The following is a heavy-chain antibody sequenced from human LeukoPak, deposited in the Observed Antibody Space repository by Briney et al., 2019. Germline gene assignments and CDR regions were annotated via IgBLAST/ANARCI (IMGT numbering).Heavy chain of an antibody. D-gene: IGHD3-10*01. Sequence: PGGSLRLSCAASGFTFSSYGMSWVRQAPGKGLEWVSGISGNGGTIHYADSGKGRFTTSRDNSKNTLHLQMNSLRAEDTAVYYCAKVPIYGSGSAPGYYFDYWGQGTLVTVSS. J-gene: IGHJ4*02. CDR2: ISGNGGTI. V-gene: IGHV3-23*01. CDR3: AKVPIYGSGSAPGYYFDY. CDR1: GFTFSSYG.